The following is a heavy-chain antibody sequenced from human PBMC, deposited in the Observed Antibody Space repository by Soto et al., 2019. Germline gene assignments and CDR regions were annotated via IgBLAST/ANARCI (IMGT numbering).Heavy chain of an antibody. CDR2: INHSGST. Sequence: QVQLQQWGAGLLKPSETLSLTCAVYGGSFSGYSWTWIRQPPGTGLEWIGEINHSGSTNYNPSLMSRVTISVDTSKNQFALKRTAVTAADAVVYYWARDKSTGRFDYWGQGTLVTVSS. CDR1: GGSFSGYS. V-gene: IGHV4-34*01. D-gene: IGHD2-8*02. CDR3: ARDKSTGRFDY. J-gene: IGHJ4*02.